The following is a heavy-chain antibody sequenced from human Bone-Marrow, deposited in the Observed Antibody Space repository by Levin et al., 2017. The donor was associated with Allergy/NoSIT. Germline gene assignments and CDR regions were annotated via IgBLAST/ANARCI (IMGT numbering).Heavy chain of an antibody. J-gene: IGHJ6*02. V-gene: IGHV3-30*09. D-gene: IGHD1-1*01. CDR1: GFTFSDYA. Sequence: GESLKISCVGSGFTFSDYAMDWVRQAPGRGLEWVALISFDGNTKYYAESVQGRFAISRDDSKNTLYLQMNSLRPEDAAVYFCARLRHSYHNSGYYYAMAVWGRGTTVT. CDR2: ISFDGNTK. CDR3: ARLRHSYHNSGYYYAMAV.